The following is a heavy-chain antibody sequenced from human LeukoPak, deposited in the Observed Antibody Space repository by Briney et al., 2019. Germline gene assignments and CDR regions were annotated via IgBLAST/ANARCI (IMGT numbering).Heavy chain of an antibody. V-gene: IGHV3-23*01. D-gene: IGHD6-19*01. Sequence: GGSLRLSCAASGFTFSSYAMNWVRQAPGKGLEWVSAISAGGGSTYYADSVRGRFTISRDNSKNTLHLQMNSLRAEDTAVYYCAKGSQQWLVWYDYWGQGTLVTVSS. J-gene: IGHJ4*02. CDR3: AKGSQQWLVWYDY. CDR2: ISAGGGST. CDR1: GFTFSSYA.